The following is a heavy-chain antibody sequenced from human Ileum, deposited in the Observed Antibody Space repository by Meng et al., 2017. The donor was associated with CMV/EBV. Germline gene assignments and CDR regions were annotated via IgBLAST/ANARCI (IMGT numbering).Heavy chain of an antibody. CDR2: IKSKTDGGAI. Sequence: QLGESGGGFVEPGGSIRLSCAGSGFNFNGAWMSWVRQAPGKGLEWVGHIKSKTDGGAIDYAAPVKGRFIISRDDSKNMLYLEMNSLKTDDTGVYYCGCGVPMYDYWGQGTLVTVSS. V-gene: IGHV3-15*01. CDR3: GCGVPMYDY. CDR1: GFNFNGAW. J-gene: IGHJ4*02. D-gene: IGHD3-3*01.